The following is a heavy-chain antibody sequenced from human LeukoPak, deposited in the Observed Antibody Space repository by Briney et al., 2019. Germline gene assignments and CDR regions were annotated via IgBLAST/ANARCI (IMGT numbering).Heavy chain of an antibody. J-gene: IGHJ4*02. CDR1: GFTFTSYA. CDR3: AKDGDPTVTTDFDY. CDR2: ISDSGSNT. Sequence: GGSLRLSCAASGFTFTSYAMNWVRQAPGKGLEWGSAISDSGSNTYYADSVKGRFSISRDNSKNTLYLHMNSLRAEDTAVYYCAKDGDPTVTTDFDYWGQGTLVTASS. D-gene: IGHD4-17*01. V-gene: IGHV3-23*01.